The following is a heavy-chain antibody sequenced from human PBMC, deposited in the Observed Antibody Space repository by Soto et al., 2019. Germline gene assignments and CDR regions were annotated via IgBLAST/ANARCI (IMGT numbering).Heavy chain of an antibody. CDR1: GFAFSSYA. D-gene: IGHD3-3*01. V-gene: IGHV3-23*01. CDR3: AKDGSPSIFGVVRGYYYGMDV. CDR2: ISGSGGST. Sequence: GGSLRLSCAASGFAFSSYAMSWVRQAPGKGLEWVSAISGSGGSTYYADSVKGRFTISRDNSKNTLYLQMNSLRAEDTAVYYCAKDGSPSIFGVVRGYYYGMDVWGQGTTVTVSS. J-gene: IGHJ6*02.